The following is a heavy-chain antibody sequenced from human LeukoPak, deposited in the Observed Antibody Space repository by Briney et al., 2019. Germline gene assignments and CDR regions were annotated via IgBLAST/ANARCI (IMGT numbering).Heavy chain of an antibody. D-gene: IGHD5-12*01. J-gene: IGHJ4*02. CDR1: GFTFDSYA. CDR2: ISYDGSNK. V-gene: IGHV3-30*04. Sequence: GGSLRLSCAASGFTFDSYAIHRVRQAPGKGLEWVAVISYDGSNKYYADSVKGRFTISRDNSKNTLYLQLNSLRPEDTAVYYCARDQLAYSGYDTLFDYWGQGSLVTVSS. CDR3: ARDQLAYSGYDTLFDY.